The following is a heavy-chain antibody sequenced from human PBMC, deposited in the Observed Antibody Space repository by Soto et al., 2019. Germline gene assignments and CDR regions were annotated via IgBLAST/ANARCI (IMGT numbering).Heavy chain of an antibody. V-gene: IGHV3-21*01. J-gene: IGHJ4*02. CDR3: ARGLSSGWLDY. Sequence: PGGSLRLSCAASGFTFSNYSMNWVRQAPGKGLEWVSSISSTSKYIYYADSVKGRFTISRDNAKKSLYLQMNSLRAEDTAVYYCARGLSSGWLDYWGQGTLVTVSS. CDR2: ISSTSKYI. CDR1: GFTFSNYS. D-gene: IGHD6-19*01.